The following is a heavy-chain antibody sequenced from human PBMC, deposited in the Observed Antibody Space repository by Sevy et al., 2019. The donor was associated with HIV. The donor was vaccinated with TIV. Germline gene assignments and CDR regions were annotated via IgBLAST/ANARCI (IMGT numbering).Heavy chain of an antibody. CDR2: ISSSGSTI. CDR1: GFTFSDYY. D-gene: IGHD4-17*01. CDR3: AREPAGGDYFYYYHMDV. J-gene: IGHJ6*03. V-gene: IGHV3-11*04. Sequence: GGSLRLSCAASGFTFSDYYMSWIRQAPGKGLEWVSYISSSGSTIYYTDSVKGRFTISRDNAKNSLYLQMNSLRAEDTAVYYCAREPAGGDYFYYYHMDVWGKGTTVTVSS.